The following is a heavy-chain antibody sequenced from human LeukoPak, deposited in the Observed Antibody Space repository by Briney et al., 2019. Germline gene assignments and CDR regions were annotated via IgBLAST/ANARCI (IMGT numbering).Heavy chain of an antibody. CDR1: GYIFSDYD. D-gene: IGHD2/OR15-2a*01. V-gene: IGHV1-8*03. CDR2: MSPNSRNT. CDR3: AREYLYYMDV. Sequence: ASVKVSCKTSGYIFSDYDINWVRQAPGQGLEWMGWMSPNSRNTGYAQNFQGRITITWNTSISTAYMELSTLRSEDTAVYYCAREYLYYMDVWGKGTTVTVSS. J-gene: IGHJ6*03.